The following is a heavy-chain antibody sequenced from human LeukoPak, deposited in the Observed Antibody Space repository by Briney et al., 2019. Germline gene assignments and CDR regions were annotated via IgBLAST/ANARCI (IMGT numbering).Heavy chain of an antibody. CDR2: ISSSGSTI. D-gene: IGHD3-10*02. V-gene: IGHV3-48*03. CDR1: GFTFSSDE. Sequence: QSGGSLRLSCAASGFTFSSDEMNWGRQAPGKGLGWVSYISSSGSTIYSADSVKGRFTISRDNAKNSLYLQMNSLRAEDTAVYYCAELGITMIGGVWGKGTTVTISS. CDR3: AELGITMIGGV. J-gene: IGHJ6*04.